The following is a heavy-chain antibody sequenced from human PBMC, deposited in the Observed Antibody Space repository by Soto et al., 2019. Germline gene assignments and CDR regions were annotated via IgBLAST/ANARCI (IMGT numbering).Heavy chain of an antibody. D-gene: IGHD2-2*01. J-gene: IGHJ6*02. Sequence: QVQLVESGGGVVQPGRSLRLSCAASGFTFSSYGMHWVRQAPGKGLEWVAVISYDGSNKYYADSVKGRFTISRAKSKNTLYLQTNSLRAEDTAVYYCAKDQVGGYCSSTSCPGRGYYYGMDVWGQGTTVTVSS. V-gene: IGHV3-30*18. CDR2: ISYDGSNK. CDR1: GFTFSSYG. CDR3: AKDQVGGYCSSTSCPGRGYYYGMDV.